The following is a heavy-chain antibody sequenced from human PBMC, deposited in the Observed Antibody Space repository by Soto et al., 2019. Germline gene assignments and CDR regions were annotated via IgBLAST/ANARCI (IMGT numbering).Heavy chain of an antibody. CDR2: IVPDSGGT. J-gene: IGHJ4*02. D-gene: IGHD3-9*01. CDR3: ARETDWAFDY. Sequence: ASVKVSCKTSGYNFMGYNIHWVRQAPGQGLEWMGWIVPDSGGTNYAQKFQGRVTLTRDTSISTAYMALSRLTSDDTAVYYCARETDWAFDYWGQGTLVTV. V-gene: IGHV1-2*02. CDR1: GYNFMGYN.